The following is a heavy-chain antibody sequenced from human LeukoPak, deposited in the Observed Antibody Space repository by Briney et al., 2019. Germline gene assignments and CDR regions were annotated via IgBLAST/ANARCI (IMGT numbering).Heavy chain of an antibody. CDR1: GYTFTDYY. Sequence: GASVKVSCKASGYTFTDYYIHWVRQAPGQGLEWMGWINPNSGGTNYAQKFQGRVTMTRDTSISTAYMELTRLISDDTAVYYCARKPGGDYGGNLDYWGQGTLVTVSS. J-gene: IGHJ4*02. V-gene: IGHV1-2*02. CDR3: ARKPGGDYGGNLDY. CDR2: INPNSGGT. D-gene: IGHD4-23*01.